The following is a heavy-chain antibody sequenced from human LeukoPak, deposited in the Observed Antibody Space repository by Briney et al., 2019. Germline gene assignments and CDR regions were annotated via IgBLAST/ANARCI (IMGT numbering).Heavy chain of an antibody. CDR2: IGGSGGNT. Sequence: PGGSLRLSCAASGFTFSSYATSWVRQAPGKGLEWVSGIGGSGGNTYYADSVKGRFTISRDNSKNTLYLQMNSLRVEDTAVYYCAKTLIVVVNSYFDYWGQGTLVTVSS. J-gene: IGHJ4*02. V-gene: IGHV3-23*01. CDR3: AKTLIVVVNSYFDY. D-gene: IGHD2-21*01. CDR1: GFTFSSYA.